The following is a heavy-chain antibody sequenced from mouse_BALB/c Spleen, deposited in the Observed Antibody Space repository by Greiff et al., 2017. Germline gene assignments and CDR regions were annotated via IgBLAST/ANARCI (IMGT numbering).Heavy chain of an antibody. J-gene: IGHJ2*01. CDR2: IRNKANGYTT. CDR3: ARDNYGSRSFDY. CDR1: GFTFTDYY. D-gene: IGHD1-1*01. Sequence: EVMLVESGGGLVQPGGSLRLSCATSGFTFTDYYMSWVRQPPGKALEWLGFIRNKANGYTTEYSASVKGRFTISRDNSQSILYLQMNTLRAEDSATYYCARDNYGSRSFDYWGQGTTLTVSS. V-gene: IGHV7-3*02.